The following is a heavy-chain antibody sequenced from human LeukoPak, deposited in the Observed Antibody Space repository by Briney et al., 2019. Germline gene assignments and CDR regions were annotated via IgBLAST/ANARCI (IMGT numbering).Heavy chain of an antibody. CDR3: AKEVPNDIYFDH. CDR2: ISGSGGTT. J-gene: IGHJ4*02. Sequence: GSLRLSCVASGFTFANYPMSWVRQAPGKGREWVSAISGSGGTTHYADSVRGRFSISRDNSNNAVHLQMNSLRAEDTAVYYCAKEVPNDIYFDHWGQGALVTVSS. CDR1: GFTFANYP. V-gene: IGHV3-23*01.